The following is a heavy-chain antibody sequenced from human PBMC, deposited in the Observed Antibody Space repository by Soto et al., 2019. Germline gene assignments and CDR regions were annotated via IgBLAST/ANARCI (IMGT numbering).Heavy chain of an antibody. J-gene: IGHJ4*02. CDR3: AADATAWQQMVPSDY. CDR2: IGVGSGYT. V-gene: IGHV1-58*01. CDR1: GFTFTSSA. Sequence: QMQLEQSGPEVKKPGTSVKVSCKASGFTFTSSAFQWVRQARAQRLERKGWIGVGSGYTSYAQRFQDRVTLTRDMSTATTYMELSRLTSEDTAIYYCAADATAWQQMVPSDYWGQGTLVTVSS. D-gene: IGHD2-8*01.